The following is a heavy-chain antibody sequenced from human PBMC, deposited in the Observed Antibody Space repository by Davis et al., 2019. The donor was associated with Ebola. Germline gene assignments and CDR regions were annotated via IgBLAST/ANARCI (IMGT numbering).Heavy chain of an antibody. Sequence: GESLKISCAASGFTFSSYWMHWVRQAPGKGLVWVSRINSDGSSTSYADSVKGRFTISRDNAKNSLYLQMNSLRAEDTAVYYCARDRTAAAGHYWGQGTLVTVSS. CDR2: INSDGSST. V-gene: IGHV3-74*01. CDR3: ARDRTAAAGHY. CDR1: GFTFSSYW. J-gene: IGHJ4*02. D-gene: IGHD6-13*01.